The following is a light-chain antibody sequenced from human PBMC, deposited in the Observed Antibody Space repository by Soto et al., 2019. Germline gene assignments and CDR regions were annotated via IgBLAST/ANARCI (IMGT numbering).Light chain of an antibody. CDR3: QQYDNSRT. CDR2: GIS. Sequence: IVLTQSPGTLSLSPGERATLSCRASQNVNRRSLAWYQQKPGQAPRVLISGISTRATGIPDRFSGSGSGADFTLTISRLEHEDFAVYYCQQYDNSRTFGQGTKVEIK. V-gene: IGKV3-20*01. CDR1: QNVNRRS. J-gene: IGKJ1*01.